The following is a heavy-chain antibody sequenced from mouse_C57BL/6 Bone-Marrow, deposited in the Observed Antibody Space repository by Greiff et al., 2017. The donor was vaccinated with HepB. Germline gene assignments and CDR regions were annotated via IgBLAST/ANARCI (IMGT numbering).Heavy chain of an antibody. CDR1: GYSITSGYY. CDR2: ISYDGSN. CDR3: ERGGTPFGY. V-gene: IGHV3-6*01. D-gene: IGHD1-1*01. J-gene: IGHJ2*01. Sequence: ESGPGLVKPSQSLSLTCSVTGYSITSGYYWNWIRQFPGNKLEWMGYISYDGSNNYNPSLKNRISITRDTSKNQFFLKLNSVTTEDTATYYCERGGTPFGYWGQGTTLTVSS.